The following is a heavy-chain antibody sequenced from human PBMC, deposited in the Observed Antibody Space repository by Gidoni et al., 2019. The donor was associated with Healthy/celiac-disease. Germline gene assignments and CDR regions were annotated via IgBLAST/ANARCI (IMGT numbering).Heavy chain of an antibody. J-gene: IGHJ5*02. CDR3: ARHRYYYESRGGINWFDP. CDR2: IYYSGST. D-gene: IGHD3-22*01. CDR1: GGSISSSSYY. V-gene: IGHV4-39*01. Sequence: QLQLQESGPGLVKPSETLSLTCTVSGGSISSSSYYGGWIRQPPGKGLEWIGSIYYSGSTYYNPSLKSRVTISVDTSKNQFSLKLSSVTAADTAVYYCARHRYYYESRGGINWFDPWGQGTLVTVSS.